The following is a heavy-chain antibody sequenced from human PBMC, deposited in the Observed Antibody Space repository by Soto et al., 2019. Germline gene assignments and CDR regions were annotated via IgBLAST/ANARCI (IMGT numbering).Heavy chain of an antibody. D-gene: IGHD1-26*01. J-gene: IGHJ2*01. CDR2: ISASGSGSGGST. Sequence: EVQLLESGGGLVQPGGSLRLSCAASGCTFSDYAMSWVRQAPGKGLEWVSGISASGSGSGGSTYYAGSVEGRFTISRDTSKNTLYLQTNSLRAEDTAIYYCAKGAPNWELLNRYFDLWGRGTLVIVSS. CDR3: AKGAPNWELLNRYFDL. CDR1: GCTFSDYA. V-gene: IGHV3-23*01.